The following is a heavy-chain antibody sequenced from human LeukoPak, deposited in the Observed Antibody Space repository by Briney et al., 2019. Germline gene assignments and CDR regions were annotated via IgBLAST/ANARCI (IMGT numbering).Heavy chain of an antibody. Sequence: KTSETLSLTCTVSGGSISSGDYYWSWIRQPPGKGLEWIGYIYYSGSTYYNPSLKSRVTISVDTSKNQFSLKLSSVTAADTAVYYCARTGYSSSWPWGYWGQGTLVTVSS. V-gene: IGHV4-30-4*08. CDR1: GGSISSGDYY. D-gene: IGHD6-13*01. CDR2: IYYSGST. J-gene: IGHJ4*02. CDR3: ARTGYSSSWPWGY.